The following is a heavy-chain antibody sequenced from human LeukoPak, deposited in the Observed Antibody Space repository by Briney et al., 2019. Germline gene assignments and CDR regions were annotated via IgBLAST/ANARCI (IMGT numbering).Heavy chain of an antibody. CDR2: IGSSGRTI. V-gene: IGHV3-11*04. D-gene: IGHD6-19*01. CDR3: ARNGKAVAVAFDI. CDR1: GFTFSDYY. Sequence: GGSLRLSCAASGFTFSDYYMSWIRQAPGKGLEWVSYIGSSGRTIYYADSVKGRFTISRDNAKNSLYLQMNSLRAEDTAVYYCARNGKAVAVAFDIWGQGTMVTVSS. J-gene: IGHJ3*02.